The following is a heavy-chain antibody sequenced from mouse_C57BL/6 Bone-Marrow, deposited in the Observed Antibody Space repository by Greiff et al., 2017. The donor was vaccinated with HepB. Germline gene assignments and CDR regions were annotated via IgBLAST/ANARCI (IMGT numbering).Heavy chain of an antibody. V-gene: IGHV5-12*01. CDR3: ARQSYYGNYGGYAMDY. CDR1: GFTFSDYY. J-gene: IGHJ4*01. Sequence: EVQGVESGGGLVQPGGSLKLSCAASGFTFSDYYMYWVRQTPEKRLEWVAYISNGGGSTYYPDTVKGRFTISRDNAKNTLYLQMSRLKSEDTAMYYCARQSYYGNYGGYAMDYWGQGTSVTVSS. D-gene: IGHD2-1*01. CDR2: ISNGGGST.